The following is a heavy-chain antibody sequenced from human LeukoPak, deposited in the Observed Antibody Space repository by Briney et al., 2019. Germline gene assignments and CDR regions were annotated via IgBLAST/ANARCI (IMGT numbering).Heavy chain of an antibody. V-gene: IGHV1-18*04. CDR3: ARDRVDTAMVLDY. Sequence: GASVKVSCKASGYTFTSYGISWVRQAPGQGLEWMGWISAYNGNTNYAQKLQGRVTSTSTAYMELRSLRSDDTAVYYCARDRVDTAMVLDYWGQGTLVTVSS. CDR1: GYTFTSYG. D-gene: IGHD5-18*01. CDR2: ISAYNGNT. J-gene: IGHJ4*02.